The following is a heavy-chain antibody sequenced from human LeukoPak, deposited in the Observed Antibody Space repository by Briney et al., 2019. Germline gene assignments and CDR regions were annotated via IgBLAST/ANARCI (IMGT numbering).Heavy chain of an antibody. Sequence: ASVKVSCKTSGDTFSNNAIGWGRQAPGQGLEWMGRIIPTLDLSNHAQKFQGRGTITADKATSTAFMELSRLTSQDTAIYQCATLSGYNCNLFDYWGQGTLVTVSS. D-gene: IGHD3-22*01. J-gene: IGHJ4*02. CDR3: ATLSGYNCNLFDY. V-gene: IGHV1-69*04. CDR1: GDTFSNNA. CDR2: IIPTLDLS.